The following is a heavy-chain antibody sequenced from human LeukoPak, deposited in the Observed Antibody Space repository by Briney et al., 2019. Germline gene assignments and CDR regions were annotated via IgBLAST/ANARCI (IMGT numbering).Heavy chain of an antibody. CDR3: SKDLTSDFGGDFDP. J-gene: IGHJ5*02. V-gene: IGHV3-66*01. CDR2: LYAGGST. CDR1: GFTMSGIH. Sequence: GGSLRLSCKASGFTMSGIHMNWVRQAPGKGLDWVSGLYAGGSTYYAGSVKGRFTISRDNSKSTVYLQMNSLRAEDTAVYYCSKDLTSDFGGDFDPWGQGTLVTVSS. D-gene: IGHD3-10*01.